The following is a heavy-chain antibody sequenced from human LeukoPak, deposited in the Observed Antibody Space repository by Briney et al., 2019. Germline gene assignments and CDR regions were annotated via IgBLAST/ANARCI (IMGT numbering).Heavy chain of an antibody. V-gene: IGHV4-34*01. J-gene: IGHJ4*02. Sequence: SQTLSPTCAVYGGSFSGFYWSWIRQPPEKGLEWIGEANHSGSTNYHPSHKSRVTISVDTSKNQFSLKLSSVTAADTAVYYCARVGSSGYDYWGQGTLVTVSS. CDR1: GGSFSGFY. D-gene: IGHD6-25*01. CDR2: ANHSGST. CDR3: ARVGSSGYDY.